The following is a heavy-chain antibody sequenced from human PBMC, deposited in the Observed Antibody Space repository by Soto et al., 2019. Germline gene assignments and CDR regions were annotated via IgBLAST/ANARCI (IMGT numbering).Heavy chain of an antibody. Sequence: SETLSLTCTVSGGSISSYYWRWIRQPAGKGLEWIGRIYTRGSTNYNPSLKSRVTMSVDTSKNQFYLKLSSVTAADTAVYYCARVSWYSSSCAPHYYTMDDWGQGTTVTVSS. CDR3: ARVSWYSSSCAPHYYTMDD. J-gene: IGHJ6*02. D-gene: IGHD6-13*01. CDR2: IYTRGST. CDR1: GGSISSYY. V-gene: IGHV4-4*07.